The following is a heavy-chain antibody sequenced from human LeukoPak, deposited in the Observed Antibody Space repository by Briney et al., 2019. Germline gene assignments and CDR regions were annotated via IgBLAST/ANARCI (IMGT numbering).Heavy chain of an antibody. CDR2: INPNSGGT. V-gene: IGHV1-2*02. J-gene: IGHJ4*02. CDR3: AGDPPYCSGGSCYLFDY. Sequence: ASVKVSCKASGYTFTGYYMHWVRQAPGQGLEWMGWINPNSGGTNYAQKFQGRVTMTRDTSISTAYMELSRLRSDDTAVYYCAGDPPYCSGGSCYLFDYWGQGTLVTVSS. CDR1: GYTFTGYY. D-gene: IGHD2-15*01.